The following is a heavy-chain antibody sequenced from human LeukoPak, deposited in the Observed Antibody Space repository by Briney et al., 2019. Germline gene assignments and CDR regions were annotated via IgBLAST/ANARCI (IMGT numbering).Heavy chain of an antibody. D-gene: IGHD2-15*01. J-gene: IGHJ4*02. CDR1: GGSFSSYA. CDR2: IVPIFGTP. Sequence: SVKVSCKSSGGSFSSYAISWVRQAPGQGLEWMGGIVPIFGTPNYAQKFQGRVTIITDAPTGTAYMELSSLRSEDTAVYYCARRSRDCSGGSCYAPFDYWGQGTLVTVSS. V-gene: IGHV1-69*05. CDR3: ARRSRDCSGGSCYAPFDY.